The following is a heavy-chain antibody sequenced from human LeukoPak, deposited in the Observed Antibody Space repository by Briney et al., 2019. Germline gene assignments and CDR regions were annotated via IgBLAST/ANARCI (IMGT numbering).Heavy chain of an antibody. Sequence: PSETLSLTCTVSGGSIGSTSYYWTWIRQPPGKGLEWIGYIYYSGGTNYNPSLKSRVTISVDTSKNQFSLKLSSVTAADTAVYYCARHQQEAVAGPYYGMDVWGQGTTVTVSS. D-gene: IGHD6-19*01. CDR2: IYYSGGT. J-gene: IGHJ6*02. CDR3: ARHQQEAVAGPYYGMDV. CDR1: GGSIGSTSYY. V-gene: IGHV4-61*05.